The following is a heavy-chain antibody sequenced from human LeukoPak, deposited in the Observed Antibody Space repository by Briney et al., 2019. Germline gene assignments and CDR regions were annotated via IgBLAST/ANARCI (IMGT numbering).Heavy chain of an antibody. J-gene: IGHJ4*02. CDR3: ASAPHCSSTSCYFGSGYSPFDY. Sequence: ASVKVSCKASGGTFSSYAISWVRQAPGQGLEWMGGIIPIFGTANYAQKFQGRVTITTDESTSTAYMELSSLRSEDTAVYYCASAPHCSSTSCYFGSGYSPFDYWGQGTLVTVSS. D-gene: IGHD2-2*01. V-gene: IGHV1-69*05. CDR2: IIPIFGTA. CDR1: GGTFSSYA.